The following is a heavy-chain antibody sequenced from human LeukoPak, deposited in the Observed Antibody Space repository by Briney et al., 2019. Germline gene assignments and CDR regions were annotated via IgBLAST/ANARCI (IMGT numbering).Heavy chain of an antibody. V-gene: IGHV1-2*02. Sequence: ASVTVSFTASGYTFTVYYMHWVRQAPGQGLEWMGWINPNSGGTNYAQKFQGRVTMTTDTSTSTAYMELKSLRSDATAVYYCARDVGWLDYWGQGTLVTVSS. CDR3: ARDVGWLDY. CDR1: GYTFTVYY. D-gene: IGHD2-15*01. CDR2: INPNSGGT. J-gene: IGHJ4*02.